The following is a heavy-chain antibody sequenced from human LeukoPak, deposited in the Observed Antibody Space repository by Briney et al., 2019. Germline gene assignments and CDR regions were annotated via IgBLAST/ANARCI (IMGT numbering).Heavy chain of an antibody. CDR3: ARDQEIAWPRTEYFDY. CDR2: IIPILGIA. Sequence: SVKVSCKASGGTFSSYAISWVRQAPGQGLEWMGRIIPILGIANYAQKFQGRVTITADKSTSTAYMELSSLRSEDTAVYYCARDQEIAWPRTEYFDYWGQGTLVTVSS. V-gene: IGHV1-69*04. J-gene: IGHJ4*02. CDR1: GGTFSSYA. D-gene: IGHD5-12*01.